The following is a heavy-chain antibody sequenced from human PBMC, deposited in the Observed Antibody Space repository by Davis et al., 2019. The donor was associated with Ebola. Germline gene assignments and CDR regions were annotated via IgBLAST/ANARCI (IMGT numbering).Heavy chain of an antibody. V-gene: IGHV1-18*01. CDR2: ISAYNGNT. CDR3: AREYRVVVVVAATGRYYYGMDV. J-gene: IGHJ6*02. CDR1: GYTFTSYG. D-gene: IGHD2-15*01. Sequence: ASVKVSCKASGYTFTSYGISWVRQAPGQGLEWMGWISAYNGNTNYAQKFQGRVTMTRDTSTSTVYMELSSLRSEDTAVYYCAREYRVVVVVAATGRYYYGMDVWGQGTTVTVSS.